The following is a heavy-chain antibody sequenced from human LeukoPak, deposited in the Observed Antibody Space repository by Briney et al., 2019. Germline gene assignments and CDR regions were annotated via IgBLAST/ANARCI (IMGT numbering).Heavy chain of an antibody. Sequence: SGGSLRLPCSAPGFPFSSYGMSWVRHAPGKGLEWVSAISGSGGSTYYADSGKGRFTISRDNSKNTLYLQMNSLRAEDMAVYYCAKDPNYYGSGKLVYYGMDVWGEGTTVTVS. V-gene: IGHV3-23*01. J-gene: IGHJ6*02. D-gene: IGHD3-10*01. CDR3: AKDPNYYGSGKLVYYGMDV. CDR2: ISGSGGST. CDR1: GFPFSSYG.